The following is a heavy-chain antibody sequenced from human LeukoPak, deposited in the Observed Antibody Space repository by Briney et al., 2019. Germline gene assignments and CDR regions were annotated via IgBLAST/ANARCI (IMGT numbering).Heavy chain of an antibody. Sequence: PGGSLRLSCAAFGFTFRNYGQHWVRQAPGKGLEGVAVISYEGSNKYYADSVKGRFTVSRENSMNTLYLEMNSLRAEDTAVYYCARGVLMVYAINYWGQGTLVTVSS. J-gene: IGHJ4*02. CDR3: ARGVLMVYAINY. CDR1: GFTFRNYG. D-gene: IGHD2-8*01. V-gene: IGHV3-30*03. CDR2: ISYEGSNK.